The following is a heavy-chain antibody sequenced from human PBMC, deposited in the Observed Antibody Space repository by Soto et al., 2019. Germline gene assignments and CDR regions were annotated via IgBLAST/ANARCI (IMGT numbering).Heavy chain of an antibody. CDR2: ICYDGSIK. V-gene: IGHV3-33*01. CDR1: GFTFSSYG. Sequence: HPGGSLRLSCAASGFTFSSYGMHWVRQAPGKGFECFAVICYDGSIKYYADSVKGRFTISRDNSKNSLYLQMNSLRAEDTAVYYCARDHTPGTYSSGWYFDYWGQGTLVTVSS. D-gene: IGHD6-19*01. CDR3: ARDHTPGTYSSGWYFDY. J-gene: IGHJ4*02.